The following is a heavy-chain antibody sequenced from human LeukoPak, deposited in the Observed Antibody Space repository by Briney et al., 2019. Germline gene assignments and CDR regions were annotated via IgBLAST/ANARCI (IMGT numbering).Heavy chain of an antibody. J-gene: IGHJ2*01. CDR3: ARVLEGSSGQHWYFDL. CDR2: INHSGST. V-gene: IGHV4-34*01. CDR1: GGSFSGYY. Sequence: SGTLSLTCAVYGGSFSGYYWSWIRQPPGKGLEWIGEINHSGSTNYNPSLKSRVTISVDTSKNQFSLRLSSVTAADTAVYYCARVLEGSSGQHWYFDLWGRGTLVTVSS. D-gene: IGHD6-19*01.